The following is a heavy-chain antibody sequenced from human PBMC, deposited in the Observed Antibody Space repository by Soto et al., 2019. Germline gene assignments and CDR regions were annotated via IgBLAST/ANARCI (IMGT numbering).Heavy chain of an antibody. CDR3: AKALGLSGTTHSSDY. CDR2: ISGNDGST. D-gene: IGHD1-7*01. CDR1: GFTFSIYA. J-gene: IGHJ4*02. V-gene: IGHV3-23*01. Sequence: GGSLRLSCAASGFTFSIYAMNWVRQAPGKGLEWVSAISGNDGSTYYTDSVKGRFTVSRDNSKNTLYLQTNSLRVEDTAVYFCAKALGLSGTTHSSDYWGQGTLVTVSS.